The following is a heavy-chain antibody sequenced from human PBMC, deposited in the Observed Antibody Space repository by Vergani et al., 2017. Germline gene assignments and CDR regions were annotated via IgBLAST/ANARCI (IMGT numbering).Heavy chain of an antibody. D-gene: IGHD6-13*01. CDR2: IIPIFGTA. J-gene: IGHJ6*02. CDR3: ARDPWGEQQLVNYYYGMDV. V-gene: IGHV1-69*18. CDR1: GGTFSSYA. Sequence: QVQLVQSGAEVKKPGSSVKVSCKASGGTFSSYAISWVRQAPGQGLEWMGRIIPIFGTANYAQKFQGRVTITADESTSTAYMELSSLRSEDTAVYYCARDPWGEQQLVNYYYGMDVWGQGTTVTVSS.